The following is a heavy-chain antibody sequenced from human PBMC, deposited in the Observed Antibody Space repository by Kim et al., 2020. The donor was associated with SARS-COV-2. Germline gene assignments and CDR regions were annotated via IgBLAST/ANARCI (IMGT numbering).Heavy chain of an antibody. CDR3: AKDYGCGSGRRYFDY. D-gene: IGHD3-10*01. V-gene: IGHV3-33*06. J-gene: IGHJ4*02. Sequence: DSVKARFTISRDNSRKPLYLQVNGRRAEDTAVYYCAKDYGCGSGRRYFDYWGQGTLVTVSS.